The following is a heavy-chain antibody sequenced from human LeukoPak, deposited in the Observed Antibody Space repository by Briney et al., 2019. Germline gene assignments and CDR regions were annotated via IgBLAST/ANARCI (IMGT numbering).Heavy chain of an antibody. J-gene: IGHJ4*02. Sequence: PSETLSLACAVYGGSFSGYYWSWIRQPPGKGLEWIGEINHSGSTNYNPSLKSRVTISVDTSKNQFSLKLSSVTAADTAVYYCARSWSGYYRGWGQGTLVTVPS. CDR1: GGSFSGYY. CDR2: INHSGST. D-gene: IGHD3-3*01. CDR3: ARSWSGYYRG. V-gene: IGHV4-34*01.